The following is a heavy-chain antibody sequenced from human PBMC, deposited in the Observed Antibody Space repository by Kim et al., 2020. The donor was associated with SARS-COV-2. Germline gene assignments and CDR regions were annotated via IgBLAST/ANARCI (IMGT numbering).Heavy chain of an antibody. D-gene: IGHD3-22*01. Sequence: GGSLRLSCAASGFTFSSYGMHWVRQAPGKGLEWVAVISYDGSNKYYADSVKGRFTISRDNSKNTLYLQMNSLRAEDTAVYYCAKDYYDSSGYYWDYYYGMDVWGQGTTVTVSS. CDR1: GFTFSSYG. CDR3: AKDYYDSSGYYWDYYYGMDV. V-gene: IGHV3-30*18. J-gene: IGHJ6*02. CDR2: ISYDGSNK.